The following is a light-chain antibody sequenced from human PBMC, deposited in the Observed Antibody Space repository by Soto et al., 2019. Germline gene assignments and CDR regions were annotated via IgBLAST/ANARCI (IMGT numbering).Light chain of an antibody. Sequence: IQMTQSPSSLSSSVGGRVTITCRASQGIRNYLGWYQQKPGKAPKLLIYAASTLQSGVPSRFSGSGSGTDFTLTISCLQSEDFATYYCQQYYSYPRTFGQGTKVDIK. CDR1: QGIRNY. J-gene: IGKJ1*01. CDR2: AAS. CDR3: QQYYSYPRT. V-gene: IGKV1-17*01.